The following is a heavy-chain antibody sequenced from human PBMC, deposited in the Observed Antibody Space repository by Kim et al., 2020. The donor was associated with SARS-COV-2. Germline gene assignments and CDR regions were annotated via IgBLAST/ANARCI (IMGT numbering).Heavy chain of an antibody. D-gene: IGHD5-12*01. J-gene: IGHJ6*02. CDR3: AKDSGYENYYYYYGMDV. Sequence: VKGRFNISRDNAKNSLYLQMNSLRAEDTALYYCAKDSGYENYYYYYGMDVWGQGTTVTVSS. V-gene: IGHV3-9*01.